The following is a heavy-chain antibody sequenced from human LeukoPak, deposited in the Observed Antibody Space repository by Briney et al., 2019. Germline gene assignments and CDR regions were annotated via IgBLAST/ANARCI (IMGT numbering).Heavy chain of an antibody. Sequence: GGSLRLSCEASGFTLSTYWMNWVRQVPGKGLDWVASINPDGSGKRYVDSVKGRFTIARDNADNSLSLQMNSLRAEDTAVYYCASWGAGGNSWGQGTLVNVSS. CDR1: GFTLSTYW. CDR3: ASWGAGGNS. J-gene: IGHJ4*02. V-gene: IGHV3-7*01. CDR2: INPDGSGK. D-gene: IGHD3-16*01.